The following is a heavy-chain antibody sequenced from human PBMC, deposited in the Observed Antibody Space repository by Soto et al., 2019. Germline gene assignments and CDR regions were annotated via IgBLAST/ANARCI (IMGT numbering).Heavy chain of an antibody. CDR2: IYYSGST. J-gene: IGHJ4*02. D-gene: IGHD4-17*01. V-gene: IGHV4-39*01. CDR3: ARLYGWAPDY. Sequence: SETLSLTCTVSGGSISSSNYYWGWIRQPPGKGLEWIGSIYYSGSTYYNPSLKSRVTISVDTSKNQFSLKLSSVTAADTAVYYCARLYGWAPDYWGQGTLVTSPQ. CDR1: GGSISSSNYY.